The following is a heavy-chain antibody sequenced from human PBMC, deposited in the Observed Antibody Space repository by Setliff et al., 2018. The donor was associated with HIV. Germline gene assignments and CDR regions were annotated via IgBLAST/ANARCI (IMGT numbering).Heavy chain of an antibody. CDR2: IYYSGST. CDR3: AKTYSSGWCPPCYYYYYGMDV. D-gene: IGHD6-19*01. V-gene: IGHV4-39*01. J-gene: IGHJ6*02. Sequence: SETLSLTCTVSGGSISSSSYYWGWIRQPPGKGLEWIGSIYYSGSTYYNPSLKSRVTISVDTSKNQFSLKLSSVTAADTAVYYCAKTYSSGWCPPCYYYYYGMDVWGQVTTVTVSS. CDR1: GGSISSSSYY.